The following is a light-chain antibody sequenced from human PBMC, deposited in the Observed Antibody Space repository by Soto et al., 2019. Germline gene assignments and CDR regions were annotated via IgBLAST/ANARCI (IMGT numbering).Light chain of an antibody. CDR3: SSSTSSSIDYV. V-gene: IGLV2-14*01. CDR1: SSDVGGYNY. Sequence: QSALTQPASVSGSPGQSITISCTGTSSDVGGYNYVSWYQQHPGKAPKLMIYEVSNRPSGVSNRFSGSKSGNTASLTISGLQAEDEDDYYCSSSTSSSIDYVFGTGTKVTVL. J-gene: IGLJ1*01. CDR2: EVS.